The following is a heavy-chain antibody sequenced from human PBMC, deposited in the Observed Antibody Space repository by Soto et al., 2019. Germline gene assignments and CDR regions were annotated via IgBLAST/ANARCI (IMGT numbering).Heavy chain of an antibody. D-gene: IGHD1-1*01. CDR3: AKSVYNSNGGFFDY. J-gene: IGHJ4*02. CDR1: GFTFSSYG. Sequence: QVQLVESGGGVVQPGRSLRLSCAASGFTFSSYGMHWVRQAPGKGLEWVAIISYDEINKYYADSVKGRFTISRDNSKNTLYLQMNSLRAEDTAVYYWAKSVYNSNGGFFDYWGQGTLVTVSS. CDR2: ISYDEINK. V-gene: IGHV3-30*18.